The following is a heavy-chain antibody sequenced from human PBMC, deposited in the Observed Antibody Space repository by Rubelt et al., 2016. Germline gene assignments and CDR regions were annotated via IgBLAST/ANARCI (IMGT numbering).Heavy chain of an antibody. J-gene: IGHJ2*01. D-gene: IGHD6-6*01. CDR1: GYTFTSYG. CDR3: ARDRIRIAARQGWYFDL. CDR2: ISAYNGNT. V-gene: IGHV1-18*01. Sequence: QVQLVQSGAEVKKPGASVKVSCKASGYTFTSYGISWVRQAPGQGLEWMGWISAYNGNTNYAQKLQGRVTMTTAPSTSTAYMELRSLRSDDTAVYYCARDRIRIAARQGWYFDLWGRGTLVTVSS.